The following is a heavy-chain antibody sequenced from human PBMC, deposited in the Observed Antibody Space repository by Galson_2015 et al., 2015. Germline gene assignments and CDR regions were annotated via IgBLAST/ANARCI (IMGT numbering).Heavy chain of an antibody. CDR2: ISGSGGST. CDR1: GFTFSSYA. V-gene: IGHV3-23*01. CDR3: ARDWASGGNFWRAFHI. Sequence: SLRLSCAASGFTFSSYAMSWVRQAPGKGLEWVSTISGSGGSTYYADSVKGRFTISRDTSKNMLYLQMKSLRAEDTAVYYCARDWASGGNFWRAFHIWGQGTMVTVSS. D-gene: IGHD4-23*01. J-gene: IGHJ3*02.